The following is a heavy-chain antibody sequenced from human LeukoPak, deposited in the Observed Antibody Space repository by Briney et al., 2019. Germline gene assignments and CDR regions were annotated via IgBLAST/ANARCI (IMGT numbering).Heavy chain of an antibody. D-gene: IGHD3-22*01. Sequence: SGPTLVNPTQTLTLTCTFSGFSLNTRGVGVGWFRQPPGKALEWLALIYWDDDKRYSPSLKSRLTITKGTSKNQVVLTMTNMNPVDTATYYCARDSSGYYGFDYWGQGTLVTVSS. CDR2: IYWDDDK. J-gene: IGHJ4*02. CDR3: ARDSSGYYGFDY. CDR1: GFSLNTRGVG. V-gene: IGHV2-5*02.